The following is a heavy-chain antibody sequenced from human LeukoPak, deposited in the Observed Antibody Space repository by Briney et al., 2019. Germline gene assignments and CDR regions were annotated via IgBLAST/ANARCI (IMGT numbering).Heavy chain of an antibody. CDR2: IYSDNT. CDR3: AKGDKPVIAMVKFDY. J-gene: IGHJ4*02. D-gene: IGHD5-18*01. Sequence: PGGSLRLSCTVSGFTVSSNSMSWVRQAPGKGLEWVSFIYSDNTYYADSVKGRFTISRDNSKNTLYMQMNSLRAEDTAVYYCAKGDKPVIAMVKFDYWGQGTLVTVSS. CDR1: GFTVSSNS. V-gene: IGHV3-53*01.